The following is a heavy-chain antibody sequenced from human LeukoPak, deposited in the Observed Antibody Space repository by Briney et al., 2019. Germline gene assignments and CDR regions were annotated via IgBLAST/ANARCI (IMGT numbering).Heavy chain of an antibody. D-gene: IGHD3-10*01. CDR2: ISYDGSNK. Sequence: GGSLRLSCAASGFTFSSYGMHWVRQAPGKGLEWVAVISYDGSNKYYADSVKGRFTISRDNSKNTLYLQMNSLRAGDTAVYYCAIHEVNYYGSGSYYNDYCGQGTLVTVSS. V-gene: IGHV3-30*03. CDR3: AIHEVNYYGSGSYYNDY. CDR1: GFTFSSYG. J-gene: IGHJ4*02.